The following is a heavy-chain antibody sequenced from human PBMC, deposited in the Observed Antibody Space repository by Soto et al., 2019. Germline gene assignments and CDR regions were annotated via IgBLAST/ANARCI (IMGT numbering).Heavy chain of an antibody. V-gene: IGHV3-72*01. CDR2: RKSKSRGYST. D-gene: IGHD2-21*02. CDR3: TRHRIFWADHMTAAVSNDGFDI. CDR1: GFTLSDHY. Sequence: GGSLRLSCAVSGFTLSDHYMDWVRQAPSRGQEWVARRKSKSRGYSTEYAGSVKGRFTISRDDSRNTLYLQINSLKIEDTAIYFCTRHRIFWADHMTAAVSNDGFDIWGQGTMVSVSS. J-gene: IGHJ3*02.